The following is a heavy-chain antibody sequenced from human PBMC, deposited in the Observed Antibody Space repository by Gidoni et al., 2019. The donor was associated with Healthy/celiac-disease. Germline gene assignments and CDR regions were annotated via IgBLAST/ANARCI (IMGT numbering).Heavy chain of an antibody. V-gene: IGHV4-39*01. CDR1: GGSISSSSYY. CDR2: IYYSGST. D-gene: IGHD6-19*01. CDR3: ARHRLAGIAVAGIYFDY. Sequence: QLQLQESGPGLVKPSETLSLTCTVSGGSISSSSYYWGWIRQPPGKGLEWIGSIYYSGSTYYNPALKSRVTISVDTAKNQFSLKLSSVTAADTAVYYCARHRLAGIAVAGIYFDYWGQGTLVTVSS. J-gene: IGHJ4*02.